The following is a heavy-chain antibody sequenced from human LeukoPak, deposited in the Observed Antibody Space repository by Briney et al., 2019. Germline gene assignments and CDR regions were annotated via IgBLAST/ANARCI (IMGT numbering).Heavy chain of an antibody. D-gene: IGHD3-22*01. CDR1: GGSISSSSYY. CDR3: AGDYYDSSGYYYLWGGNAFDI. CDR2: IYYSGYT. J-gene: IGHJ3*02. Sequence: SETLSLTCTVSGGSISSSSYYWGWIRQPPGKGLEWIGTIYYSGYTYYNPSLESRVTISVDTSKNQFSLKLSSVTAADTAVYYCAGDYYDSSGYYYLWGGNAFDIWGQGTMVTVSS. V-gene: IGHV4-39*01.